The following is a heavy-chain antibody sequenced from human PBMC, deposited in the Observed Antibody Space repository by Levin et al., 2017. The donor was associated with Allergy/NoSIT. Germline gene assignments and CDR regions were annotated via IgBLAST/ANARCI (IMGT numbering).Heavy chain of an antibody. CDR2: ISSSSSYI. Sequence: PGESLKISCAASGFTFSSYSMNWVRQAPGKGLEWVSSISSSSSYIYYADSVKGRFTISRDNAKNSLYLQMNSLRAEDTAVYYCARDNQPSGWYQSDYYYYGMDVWGQGTTVTVSS. CDR1: GFTFSSYS. CDR3: ARDNQPSGWYQSDYYYYGMDV. J-gene: IGHJ6*02. D-gene: IGHD6-19*01. V-gene: IGHV3-21*01.